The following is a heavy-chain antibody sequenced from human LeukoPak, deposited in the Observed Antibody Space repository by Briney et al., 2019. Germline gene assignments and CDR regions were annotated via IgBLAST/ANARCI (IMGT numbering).Heavy chain of an antibody. Sequence: SETLSLTCTVSGGSISSYYWGWIRQPPGKGLEWIGSIYYSGSTYYNPSLKSRVTISVDTSKNQFSLKLSSVTAADTAVYYCARVGLERGYSFFGIWGQGTMVTVSS. V-gene: IGHV4-39*07. CDR1: GGSISSYY. J-gene: IGHJ3*02. D-gene: IGHD5-18*01. CDR3: ARVGLERGYSFFGI. CDR2: IYYSGST.